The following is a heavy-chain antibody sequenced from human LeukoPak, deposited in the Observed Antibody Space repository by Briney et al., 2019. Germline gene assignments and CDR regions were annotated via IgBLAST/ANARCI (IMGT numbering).Heavy chain of an antibody. CDR2: INPSSGGT. Sequence: ASVKVSCKASGYTFTGYYMHWVRQAPGQGLEWMGWINPSSGGTNYAQKFQGRVTMTRDTSISTAYMELSRLRSDDTAVYYCARVGIRDAFDIWGQGTMVTVSS. CDR3: ARVGIRDAFDI. J-gene: IGHJ3*02. CDR1: GYTFTGYY. V-gene: IGHV1-2*02. D-gene: IGHD1-14*01.